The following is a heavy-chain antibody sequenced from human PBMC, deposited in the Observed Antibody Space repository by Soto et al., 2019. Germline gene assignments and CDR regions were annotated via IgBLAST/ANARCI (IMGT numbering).Heavy chain of an antibody. CDR3: AKDMEGNRNYDFWSGYYGNYYYYGMDV. V-gene: IGHV3-43D*04. CDR1: GFTFDDYA. CDR2: ISWDGGST. J-gene: IGHJ6*02. D-gene: IGHD3-3*01. Sequence: PGGSLRLSCAASGFTFDDYAMHWVRQAPGKGLEWVSLISWDGGSTYYADSVKGRFTISRDNSKNSLYLQMNSLRAEDTALYYCAKDMEGNRNYDFWSGYYGNYYYYGMDVWCQGTTVTVSS.